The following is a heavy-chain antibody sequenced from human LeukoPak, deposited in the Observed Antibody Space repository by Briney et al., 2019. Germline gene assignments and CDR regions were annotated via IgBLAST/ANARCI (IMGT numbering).Heavy chain of an antibody. J-gene: IGHJ4*02. Sequence: PSETLSLTCTVTGGSISNYYWSWLRQPPGKGLEWIGYIYTSGSTNCNPSLKSRVTMSIDTSKNRFSLKLSSVTAADTAVYYCARGGWELELDYWGQGTLVTVSS. D-gene: IGHD1-26*01. CDR3: ARGGWELELDY. CDR2: IYTSGST. V-gene: IGHV4-59*01. CDR1: GGSISNYY.